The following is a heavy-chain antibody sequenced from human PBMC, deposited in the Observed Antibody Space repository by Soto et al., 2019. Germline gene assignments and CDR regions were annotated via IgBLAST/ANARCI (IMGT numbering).Heavy chain of an antibody. CDR3: ARAWGIAVAGTRGYYYGMDV. CDR1: GFTVSSNY. CDR2: IYSGGST. Sequence: PGGSLRLSCAASGFTVSSNYMSWVRQAPGKGLEWVSVIYSGGSTYYADSVKGRFTISRDNSKNTLYLQMNSLRAEDTAVYYCARAWGIAVAGTRGYYYGMDVWGQGTTVTVSS. V-gene: IGHV3-53*01. J-gene: IGHJ6*02. D-gene: IGHD6-19*01.